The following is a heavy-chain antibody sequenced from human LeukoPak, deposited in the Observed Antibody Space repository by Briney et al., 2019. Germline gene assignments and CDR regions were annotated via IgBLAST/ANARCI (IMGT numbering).Heavy chain of an antibody. J-gene: IGHJ4*02. CDR1: RFTFSNYG. V-gene: IGHV3-30*02. CDR3: AKVRAQLVSFGELNY. Sequence: GGSLRLSCAASRFTFSNYGMHWVRQAPGKGLEWVSFIRYDGSNKYYADSVKGRFTISRDNSKNNLYLQMNSLGPADTAVYYCAKVRAQLVSFGELNYWGQGILVTVSS. CDR2: IRYDGSNK. D-gene: IGHD3-10*01.